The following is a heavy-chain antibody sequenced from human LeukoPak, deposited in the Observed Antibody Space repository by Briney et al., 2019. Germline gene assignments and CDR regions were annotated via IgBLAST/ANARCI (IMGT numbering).Heavy chain of an antibody. Sequence: GASVKVSCKASGYTFIDFYIHWVRQAPGQGLEWMGWINPNSGGTDYAQKFQDRVTMTRDTSISTAYMELSRLRSDDTAVYYCARGVSGEYYYYYMDVWGKGTTVTVSS. V-gene: IGHV1-2*02. CDR3: ARGVSGEYYYYYMDV. CDR2: INPNSGGT. J-gene: IGHJ6*03. D-gene: IGHD3-10*01. CDR1: GYTFIDFY.